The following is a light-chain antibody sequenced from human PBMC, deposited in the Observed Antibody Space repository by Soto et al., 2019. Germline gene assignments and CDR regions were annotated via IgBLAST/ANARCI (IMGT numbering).Light chain of an antibody. CDR3: QQYNTYSA. Sequence: DIQMTQSPSTLSASVGDRVTITCRASQSVSNWLAWYQQKRGKAPELLIYDASSLKSGVPSRFSGSGSGTKFTLIISSLQPDDFATYYCQQYNTYSAFGLGTKVEIK. CDR1: QSVSNW. J-gene: IGKJ1*01. CDR2: DAS. V-gene: IGKV1-5*01.